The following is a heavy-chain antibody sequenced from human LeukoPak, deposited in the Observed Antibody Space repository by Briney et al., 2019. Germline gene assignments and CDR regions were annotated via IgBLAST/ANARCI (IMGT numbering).Heavy chain of an antibody. CDR3: ARGDSSGNYYFDY. CDR1: GFTFSDYY. Sequence: GGSLRLSCAASGFTFSDYYMSWIRQAPGRGLEWISFISSGSSTIYYRDSVKGRFTISRDNAKNSLYLQMNSLRAEDTAVYFCARGDSSGNYYFDYWGQGTLVTFSS. V-gene: IGHV3-11*04. CDR2: ISSGSSTI. J-gene: IGHJ4*02. D-gene: IGHD3-22*01.